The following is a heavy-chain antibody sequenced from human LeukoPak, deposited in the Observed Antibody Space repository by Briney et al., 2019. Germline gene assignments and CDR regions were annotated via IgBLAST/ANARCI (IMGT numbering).Heavy chain of an antibody. CDR1: GFTFSSYS. CDR2: ISGSSGHI. D-gene: IGHD5-18*01. J-gene: IGHJ4*02. V-gene: IGHV3-21*01. Sequence: TGGSLRLSCAASGFTFSSYSMNWVRQAPGKGLEWVSSISGSSGHISYADSVKGRFTISRDNAKNSLFLQMNSLRAEDTAVYYCAKIIARGYSYGPGPGFDYWGQGTLVTVSS. CDR3: AKIIARGYSYGPGPGFDY.